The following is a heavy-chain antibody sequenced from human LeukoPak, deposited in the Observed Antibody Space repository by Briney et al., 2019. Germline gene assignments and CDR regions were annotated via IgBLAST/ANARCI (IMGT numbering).Heavy chain of an antibody. CDR3: ATADFWSGYYIQYNWFDP. CDR2: ISSSSSYI. Sequence: GGSLRLSCAASGFTFSSYSMNWVRQAPGKGLEWVSSISSSSSYIYYADSVKGRFTISRDNAKNSLYLQMNSLRAEDTAVYYCATADFWSGYYIQYNWFDPWGQGTLVTVSS. D-gene: IGHD3-3*01. CDR1: GFTFSSYS. J-gene: IGHJ5*02. V-gene: IGHV3-21*01.